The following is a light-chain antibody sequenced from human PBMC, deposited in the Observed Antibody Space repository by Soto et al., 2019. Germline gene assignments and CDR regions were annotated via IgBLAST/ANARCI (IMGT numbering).Light chain of an antibody. Sequence: EMVLTQSPGTLSLSPGEIATLSCSASQTVSSSDLAWFQQKPGQAPRLLIYGASYRATGIPDRFSGSGSGTDFTLTISRLEPEDFAVYYCQQYGTSPPLTFCAGTRV. CDR3: QQYGTSPPLT. CDR2: GAS. J-gene: IGKJ4*01. V-gene: IGKV3-20*01. CDR1: QTVSSSD.